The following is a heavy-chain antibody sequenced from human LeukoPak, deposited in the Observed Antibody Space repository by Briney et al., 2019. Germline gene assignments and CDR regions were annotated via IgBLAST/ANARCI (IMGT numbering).Heavy chain of an antibody. CDR1: GFTFGDYG. V-gene: IGHV3-49*04. J-gene: IGHJ4*02. D-gene: IGHD3-10*01. CDR3: TGSFGELTFFDY. Sequence: GGSLRLSCIASGFTFGDYGLSWVRQAPGKGLEWVGFIRSNTYGGTTEYAASVKGRFTISRDDSKSIAYLQMNSLKTEDTAVYYCTGSFGELTFFDYWGQGTLVTVSS. CDR2: IRSNTYGGTT.